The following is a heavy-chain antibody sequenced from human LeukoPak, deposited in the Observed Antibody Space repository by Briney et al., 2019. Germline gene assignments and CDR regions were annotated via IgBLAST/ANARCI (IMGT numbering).Heavy chain of an antibody. D-gene: IGHD3-10*01. CDR3: ARRPSGSGSYYDWFDA. CDR1: GYSFSIYW. Sequence: GESLKISCKSSGYSFSIYWIAWVHQMPGNGLEWMGIIYPGDSDTRYSPSFQGQVTISVDKSISTAYLQWSSLKASDTAMYYCARRPSGSGSYYDWFDAWGQGILVTVSS. CDR2: IYPGDSDT. V-gene: IGHV5-51*07. J-gene: IGHJ5*02.